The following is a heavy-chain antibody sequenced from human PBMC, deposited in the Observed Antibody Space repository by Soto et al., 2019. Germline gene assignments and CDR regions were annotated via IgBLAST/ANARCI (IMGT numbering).Heavy chain of an antibody. Sequence: GASVKVSCKVSGYTLTELSMHWVRQAPGKGLEWMGGFDPEDGETIYAQKLQGRVAMTEGTSTDTAYLELSSLRSEDTAGYYCASSTGGAFDIWGQGTMVTVSS. D-gene: IGHD7-27*01. CDR2: FDPEDGET. CDR3: ASSTGGAFDI. CDR1: GYTLTELS. J-gene: IGHJ3*02. V-gene: IGHV1-24*01.